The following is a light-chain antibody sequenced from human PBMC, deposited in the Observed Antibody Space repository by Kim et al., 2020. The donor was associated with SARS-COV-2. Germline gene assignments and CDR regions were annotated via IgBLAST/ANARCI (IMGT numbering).Light chain of an antibody. J-gene: IGLJ2*01. CDR1: SSDVGGYNY. CDR3: SSCAGSNISL. CDR2: EVS. Sequence: QSALTQPPSASGSPGQSVTISCTGTSSDVGGYNYVSWYQQHPGKAPKVMIYEVSKRPSGVPDRFSGSKSGNTASLTVSGLQAEDEADYYCSSCAGSNISLFGGGTQLTVL. V-gene: IGLV2-8*01.